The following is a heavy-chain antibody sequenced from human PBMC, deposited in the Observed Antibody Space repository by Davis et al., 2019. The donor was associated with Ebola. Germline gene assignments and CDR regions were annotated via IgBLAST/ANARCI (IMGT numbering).Heavy chain of an antibody. Sequence: GSLRLSCTVSGGSISSSSHYWGWIRQPPGKGLEWIGSVYYNGNTYYNPSLRSRVTILMDTSKNQFSLTLDSVTAADTAVYYCARVGTYGAFDIWGLGTRVTVSS. CDR3: ARVGTYGAFDI. J-gene: IGHJ3*02. V-gene: IGHV4-39*07. CDR1: GGSISSSSHY. D-gene: IGHD4-17*01. CDR2: VYYNGNT.